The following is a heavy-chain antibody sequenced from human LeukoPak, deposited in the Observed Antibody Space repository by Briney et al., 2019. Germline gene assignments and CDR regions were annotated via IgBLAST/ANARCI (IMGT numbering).Heavy chain of an antibody. D-gene: IGHD3-10*01. J-gene: IGHJ6*04. Sequence: GGSLRLSCAASGFTFSSYSMNWVRQAPGKGLEWVSSISSSSYIYYADSVKGRFTISRDNAKNSLYLQMNSLRAEDTAVYYCAGDWSGYGSGSYYSPISMGVWGKGTTVTVSS. CDR2: ISSSSYI. CDR3: AGDWSGYGSGSYYSPISMGV. V-gene: IGHV3-21*01. CDR1: GFTFSSYS.